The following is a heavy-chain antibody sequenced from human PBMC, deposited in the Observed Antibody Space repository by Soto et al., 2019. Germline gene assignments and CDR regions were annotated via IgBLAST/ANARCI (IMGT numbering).Heavy chain of an antibody. V-gene: IGHV3-30-3*01. Sequence: QVQLVESGGGVVQPGRSLRLSCAASGFTFSSYAMHWVRQAPGKGLEWVAVISYDGSNKYYADSVKGRFTISRDNSKNTLYLQMNSLRAEDTAVYYCARDPRTYCSGGSCRNWFDPWGQGTLVTVSS. CDR1: GFTFSSYA. D-gene: IGHD2-15*01. CDR3: ARDPRTYCSGGSCRNWFDP. J-gene: IGHJ5*02. CDR2: ISYDGSNK.